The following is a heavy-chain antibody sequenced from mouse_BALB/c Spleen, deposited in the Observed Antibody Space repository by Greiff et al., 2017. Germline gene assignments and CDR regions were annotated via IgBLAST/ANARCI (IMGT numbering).Heavy chain of an antibody. CDR1: GFSLTSYG. Sequence: VKLMESGPGLVAPSQSLSITCTVSGFSLTSYGVHWVRQPPGKGLEWLGVIWAGGSTNYNSALMSRLSISKDNSKSQVFLKMNSLQTDDTAMYYCARDPAYYGNSFAYGGQGTLVTVSA. V-gene: IGHV2-9*02. CDR2: IWAGGST. CDR3: ARDPAYYGNSFAY. D-gene: IGHD2-10*01. J-gene: IGHJ3*01.